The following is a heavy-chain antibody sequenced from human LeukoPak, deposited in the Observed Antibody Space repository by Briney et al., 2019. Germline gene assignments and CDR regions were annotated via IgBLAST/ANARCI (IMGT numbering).Heavy chain of an antibody. V-gene: IGHV3-9*01. Sequence: GGSLRLSCAASGFTFDDYVMHWVRQAPGKGLEWVSGITWNSGSIAYADSVKGRFTVSRDNAKNSLYLQMNSLRAEDTALYYCAKGSYGDYRTFDYWGQGTLVTVSS. D-gene: IGHD4-17*01. J-gene: IGHJ4*02. CDR2: ITWNSGSI. CDR1: GFTFDDYV. CDR3: AKGSYGDYRTFDY.